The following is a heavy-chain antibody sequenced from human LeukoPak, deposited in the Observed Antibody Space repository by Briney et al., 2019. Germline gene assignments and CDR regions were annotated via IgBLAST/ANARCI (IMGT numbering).Heavy chain of an antibody. Sequence: GGSLRLSCAASRFTFSSYSMNWVRQAPGKGLEWVSSISSSSSYIYYADSVKGRFTISRDNAKNSLYLQMNSLRAEDTAVYYCARISRYSGSYPIWGQGTLVTVSS. V-gene: IGHV3-21*01. D-gene: IGHD1-26*01. CDR1: RFTFSSYS. J-gene: IGHJ4*02. CDR2: ISSSSSYI. CDR3: ARISRYSGSYPI.